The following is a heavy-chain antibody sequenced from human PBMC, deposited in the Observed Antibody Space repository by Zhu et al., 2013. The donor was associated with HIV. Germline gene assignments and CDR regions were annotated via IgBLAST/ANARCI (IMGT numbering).Heavy chain of an antibody. CDR3: ARALTRTVSTNQGRAALDL. CDR1: GYTFTSYD. D-gene: IGHD2-8*01. Sequence: PGASVKVSCKASGYTFTSYDINWVRQATGQGLEWMGWMNPNSGNTGYAQKFQGRVTITRNTSISTAYMELSSLRSDDTAVYFCARALTRTVSTNQGRAALDLWGQGTVLIVST. J-gene: IGHJ4*02. CDR2: MNPNSGNT. V-gene: IGHV1-8*03.